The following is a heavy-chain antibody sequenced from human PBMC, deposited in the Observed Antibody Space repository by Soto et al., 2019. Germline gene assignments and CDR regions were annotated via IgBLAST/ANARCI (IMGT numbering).Heavy chain of an antibody. CDR2: ISYSGST. V-gene: IGHV4-31*03. CDR1: GGSISSGDYY. D-gene: IGHD2-15*01. J-gene: IGHJ5*02. Sequence: QVQLQESGPGLVKPSQTLSLTCTVSGGSISSGDYYWSWIRQHQGKGLEWIGYISYSGSTYYNPSLKSRVTVSVDTCNNQFSLKLSSVTAAATAVYYCARWSSGSRHGFDPWGQGTLVTVSS. CDR3: ARWSSGSRHGFDP.